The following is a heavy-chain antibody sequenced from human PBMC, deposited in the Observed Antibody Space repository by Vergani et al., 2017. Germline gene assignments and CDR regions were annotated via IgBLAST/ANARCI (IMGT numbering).Heavy chain of an antibody. Sequence: EVQLVESGGGLVQPGRSLRLSCTASGFTFGDYAMSWFRQAPGKGLEWVGFIRSKAYGGTTEYAASVKGRFTVSRDDSKSIAYLQMNSLKTEDTAVYYCTRDSMVRGVITPFDYYYGMDVWGQGTTVTVSS. J-gene: IGHJ6*02. CDR2: IRSKAYGGTT. V-gene: IGHV3-49*03. D-gene: IGHD3-10*01. CDR3: TRDSMVRGVITPFDYYYGMDV. CDR1: GFTFGDYA.